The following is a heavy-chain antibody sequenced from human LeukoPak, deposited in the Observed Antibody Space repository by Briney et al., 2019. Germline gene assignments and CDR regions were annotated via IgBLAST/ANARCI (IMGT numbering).Heavy chain of an antibody. CDR1: GYTFNTYA. Sequence: RGASVKVSCKASGYTFNTYAITWVRQAPGQGLEWMGWISTYTGDTNYAQTFQGRVTITTDTSTTTAYIELGSLTSDDTAAYYCAREWWGYDVLTGDHWFDPWGQGTLVIVSS. CDR2: ISTYTGDT. D-gene: IGHD3-9*01. V-gene: IGHV1-18*01. J-gene: IGHJ5*02. CDR3: AREWWGYDVLTGDHWFDP.